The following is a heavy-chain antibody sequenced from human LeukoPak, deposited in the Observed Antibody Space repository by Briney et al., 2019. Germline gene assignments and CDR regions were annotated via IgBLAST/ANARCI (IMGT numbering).Heavy chain of an antibody. J-gene: IGHJ4*02. CDR1: GGSISSNYYY. V-gene: IGHV4-39*01. Sequence: SETQSLTCTVSGGSISSNYYYWGWIRQPPGKGLEWIGSIYYSGSTYYNPSLKSRVTISVDTSKNQFSLRLSSVTAADTAVYYCARQGRNSSGGQRWVDYWGQGTLVTVSS. CDR3: ARQGRNSSGGQRWVDY. D-gene: IGHD6-19*01. CDR2: IYYSGST.